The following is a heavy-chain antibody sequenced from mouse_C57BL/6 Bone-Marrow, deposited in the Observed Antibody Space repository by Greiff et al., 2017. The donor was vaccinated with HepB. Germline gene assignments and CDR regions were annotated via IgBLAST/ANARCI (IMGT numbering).Heavy chain of an antibody. V-gene: IGHV2-6-1*01. Sequence: VNVVESGPGLVAPSKSLSITCTVSGFSLTSYGVHWVRQPPGKGLEWLVVIWSDGSTTYNSALKSRLSISKDNSKSQVFLKMNSLQTDDTAMYYCARHVGSYWYFDVWGTGTTVTVSS. D-gene: IGHD6-1*01. CDR2: IWSDGST. J-gene: IGHJ1*03. CDR3: ARHVGSYWYFDV. CDR1: GFSLTSYG.